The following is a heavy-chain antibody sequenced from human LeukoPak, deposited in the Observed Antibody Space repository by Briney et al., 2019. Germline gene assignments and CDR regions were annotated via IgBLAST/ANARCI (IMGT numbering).Heavy chain of an antibody. V-gene: IGHV3-30-3*01. Sequence: GGSLRLSCAVSRITLSSYPMHWVRQAPGKGLEWVAVISYDGTNKYYADSVKGQFTISRDNSKNTLYLQMNSLRAEDTAVYYCARDLDTRHSNGWYGIFDFWGQGTLVTVSS. D-gene: IGHD6-19*01. CDR2: ISYDGTNK. CDR1: RITLSSYP. J-gene: IGHJ4*02. CDR3: ARDLDTRHSNGWYGIFDF.